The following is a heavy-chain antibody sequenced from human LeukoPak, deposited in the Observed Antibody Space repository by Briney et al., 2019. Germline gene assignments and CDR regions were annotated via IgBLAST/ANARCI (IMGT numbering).Heavy chain of an antibody. CDR3: ARSIAARFGNWFDP. V-gene: IGHV1-69*13. D-gene: IGHD6-6*01. CDR2: IIPIFGTA. CDR1: GGTFSSYA. Sequence: ASVKVSCKASGGTFSSYAISWVRQAPGQGLEWMGGIIPIFGTANYAQKFQGRVTITADESTSTAYMELSSLRSEDTAVYYCARSIAARFGNWFDPWGQGTLVTVSS. J-gene: IGHJ5*02.